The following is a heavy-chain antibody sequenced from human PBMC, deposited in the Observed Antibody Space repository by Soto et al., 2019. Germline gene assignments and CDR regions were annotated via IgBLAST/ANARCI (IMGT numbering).Heavy chain of an antibody. CDR1: GYTFTSYD. J-gene: IGHJ6*02. CDR3: ARAYGTIFDYYGIDV. V-gene: IGHV1-46*01. D-gene: IGHD3-9*01. CDR2: INLNGGST. Sequence: ASVKVSCKASGYTFTSYDMHWVRQAPGQGLEWMGIINLNGGSTSYAQRFQGRVTMTRDTSTSTVYMELSSLRSEDTAVYYCARAYGTIFDYYGIDVWGQGTTVTVSS.